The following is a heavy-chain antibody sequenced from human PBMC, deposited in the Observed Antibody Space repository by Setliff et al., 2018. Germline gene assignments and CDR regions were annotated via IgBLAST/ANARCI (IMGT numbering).Heavy chain of an antibody. D-gene: IGHD3-3*01. CDR1: GGSISSGGYY. J-gene: IGHJ6*04. V-gene: IGHV4-31*03. CDR2: INHSGST. CDR3: ARARSRYYNFWSGEMDV. Sequence: SETLSLTCTVSGGSISSGGYYWSWIRQHPGKGLEWIGEINHSGSTNYNPSLKSRVTISVDTSKNQFSLKLSSVTAADTAVYYCARARSRYYNFWSGEMDVWGKGTTVTVSS.